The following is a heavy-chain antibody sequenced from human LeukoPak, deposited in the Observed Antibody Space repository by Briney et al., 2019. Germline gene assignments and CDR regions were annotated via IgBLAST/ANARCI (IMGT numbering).Heavy chain of an antibody. CDR2: INIDGSST. CDR3: TRGHHSGSYFPPGY. J-gene: IGHJ4*02. V-gene: IGHV3-74*01. CDR1: GFTFSNYW. Sequence: GGSLRLSCAASGFTFSNYWMLWVRQSPGKGLVWVSRINIDGSSTTYADSVKGRITISRDNAKNTLYLQMNSLRAEDTAVYYCTRGHHSGSYFPPGYWGQGTLVTVSS. D-gene: IGHD1-26*01.